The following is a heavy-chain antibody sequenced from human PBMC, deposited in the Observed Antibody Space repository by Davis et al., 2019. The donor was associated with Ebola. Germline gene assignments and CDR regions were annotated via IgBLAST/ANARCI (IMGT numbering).Heavy chain of an antibody. V-gene: IGHV3-21*01. CDR3: ARELFHSTRRSMGMDV. Sequence: PGGSLRLSCAASGFTFSSYSMNWVRQAPGKGLEWVSSISSSSSYIYYADSGKGRFTISRDNSKNTLYLQMNSLRAEDTAVYYCARELFHSTRRSMGMDVWGQGTTVTVSS. D-gene: IGHD2-21*01. J-gene: IGHJ6*02. CDR2: ISSSSSYI. CDR1: GFTFSSYS.